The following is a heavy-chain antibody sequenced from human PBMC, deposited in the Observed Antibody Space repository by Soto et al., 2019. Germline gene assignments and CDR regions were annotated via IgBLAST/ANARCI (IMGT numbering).Heavy chain of an antibody. J-gene: IGHJ4*02. V-gene: IGHV4-30-4*02. CDR1: GGSLSSGDYY. CDR3: ARGTRVTIIVVVPPDY. D-gene: IGHD3-22*01. Sequence: SETLSLTCTVSGGSLSSGDYYWSWIRQPPGKGLEWIGYIYYSGSTYYNPSIKSRVTISVDTSKNQFSLKLSSVTAADTAVYFCARGTRVTIIVVVPPDYWDQGSLFTVVS. CDR2: IYYSGST.